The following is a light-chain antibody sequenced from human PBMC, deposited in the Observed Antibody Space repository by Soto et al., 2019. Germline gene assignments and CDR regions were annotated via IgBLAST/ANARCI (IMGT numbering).Light chain of an antibody. CDR1: QSISSW. Sequence: IQMTQSPSTLSATAGDRVTITCRASQSISSWLAWYQHKPGKAPKLLIYDASNLDSGVPSRFSGSGSGTEFSLTISNLQPDDCATYYCQRYENYWTFGQGTKVDIK. V-gene: IGKV1-5*01. J-gene: IGKJ1*01. CDR2: DAS. CDR3: QRYENYWT.